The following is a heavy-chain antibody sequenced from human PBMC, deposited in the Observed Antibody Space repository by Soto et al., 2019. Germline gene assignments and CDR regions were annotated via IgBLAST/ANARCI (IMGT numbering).Heavy chain of an antibody. J-gene: IGHJ4*02. D-gene: IGHD5-18*01. CDR2: TRNKANSYTT. CDR1: GFTFSDHY. CDR3: ARGIRGYSDGYYFDY. V-gene: IGHV3-72*01. Sequence: GGSLRLSCAASGFTFSDHYMDWVRQAPGKGLEWVGRTRNKANSYTTEYAASVKGRFTISRDDSKNSLYLQMNSLKTEDTAVYYCARGIRGYSDGYYFDYWGQGTLVTVSS.